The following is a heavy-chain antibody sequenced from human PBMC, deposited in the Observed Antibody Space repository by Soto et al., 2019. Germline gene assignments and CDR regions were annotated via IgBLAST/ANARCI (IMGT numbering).Heavy chain of an antibody. V-gene: IGHV4-34*01. Sequence: SETLSLTCAVYGGSFSGYYWSWIRQPPGKGLEWIGEINHSGSTNYNPSLKSRVTISVDTSKNQFSLKLSSVTAADTAVYYCARGVSYGDYVTDYWGQGTLVTVSS. D-gene: IGHD4-17*01. CDR1: GGSFSGYY. CDR3: ARGVSYGDYVTDY. J-gene: IGHJ4*02. CDR2: INHSGST.